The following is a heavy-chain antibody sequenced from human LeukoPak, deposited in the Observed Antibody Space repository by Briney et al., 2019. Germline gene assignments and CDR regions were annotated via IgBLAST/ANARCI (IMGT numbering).Heavy chain of an antibody. V-gene: IGHV4-59*01. CDR3: ARGGVYFDY. J-gene: IGHJ4*02. D-gene: IGHD3-16*01. CDR1: GGSISNYY. Sequence: SETLSLTCTVSGGSISNYYWSWIRQPPGKGLEWIGYIYYSGGTNYNPSLKSRVTISVDTSKNQFSLKLSSVTAADTAVYYCARGGVYFDYWGQGTLVTVSS. CDR2: IYYSGGT.